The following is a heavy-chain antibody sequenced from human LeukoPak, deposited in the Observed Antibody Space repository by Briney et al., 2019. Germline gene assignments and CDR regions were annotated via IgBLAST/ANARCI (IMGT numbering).Heavy chain of an antibody. J-gene: IGHJ6*03. D-gene: IGHD2-15*01. V-gene: IGHV1-2*02. CDR2: INPNLGNT. Sequence: ASVKVSCKASGYMFTGNYMHWVRQAPGQGLEWMGWINPNLGNTKYAQRFQGRLTITRDTSISTAYMELSGLRSDDTAFYYCARGGSDQYWYYMDVWGIGTSVTVSS. CDR1: GYMFTGNY. CDR3: ARGGSDQYWYYMDV.